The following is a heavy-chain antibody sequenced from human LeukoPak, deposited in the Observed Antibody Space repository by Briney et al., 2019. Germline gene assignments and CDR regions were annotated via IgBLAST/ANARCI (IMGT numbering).Heavy chain of an antibody. Sequence: PSETLSLTCTVSGGSISSGDYYWSWIRQPPGKGLEWIGYIYYSGSTYYNPSLKSRVTISVDTSKNQFSLKLSSVTAADTAVYYCARGASDGDYDYWGQGTLVTVSS. J-gene: IGHJ4*02. D-gene: IGHD4-17*01. V-gene: IGHV4-30-4*01. CDR3: ARGASDGDYDY. CDR1: GGSISSGDYY. CDR2: IYYSGST.